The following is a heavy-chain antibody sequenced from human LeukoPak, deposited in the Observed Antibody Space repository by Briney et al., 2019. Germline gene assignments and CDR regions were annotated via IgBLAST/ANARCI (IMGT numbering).Heavy chain of an antibody. D-gene: IGHD6-19*01. Sequence: PSETLSLTCTVSGGSISSVSYYWGWIRQPPGKGLECIGSIFYTGRSYYNPSLKRRVTISVDTSKNQFSLKLSSVTAADTAAYYCAKILYSSNIDYWGQGTRVTVSS. CDR3: AKILYSSNIDY. J-gene: IGHJ4*02. CDR1: GGSISSVSYY. CDR2: IFYTGRS. V-gene: IGHV4-39*07.